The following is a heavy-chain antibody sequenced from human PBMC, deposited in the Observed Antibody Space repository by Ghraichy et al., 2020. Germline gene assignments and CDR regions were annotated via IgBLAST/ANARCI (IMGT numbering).Heavy chain of an antibody. CDR3: ARGYYTKYFDV. CDR2: INHRGTT. Sequence: SCAVDDRSFSGFFWTWIRQPPGKGLEWIGEINHRGTTEYNPSLRSRVIISVDASKRQFSLKLNSVTAADTAMYYCARGYYTKYFDVWGQGTQVTVSS. CDR1: DRSFSGFF. V-gene: IGHV4-34*01. D-gene: IGHD4-11*01. J-gene: IGHJ4*02.